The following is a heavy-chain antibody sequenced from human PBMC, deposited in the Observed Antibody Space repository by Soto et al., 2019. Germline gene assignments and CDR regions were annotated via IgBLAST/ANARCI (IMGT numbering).Heavy chain of an antibody. CDR2: ISYDGSNK. V-gene: IGHV3-30-3*01. D-gene: IGHD6-19*01. Sequence: QVQLVESGGGVVQPGRSLRLSCAASGFTFSSYAMNWVRQAPGKGLEWVAVISYDGSNKYYDDSVKGRFTISRDNSNNTLYLQTNSLRAEDTALYYSERDLESGGWYGPGYWGEITLVTV. J-gene: IGHJ4*02. CDR1: GFTFSSYA. CDR3: ERDLESGGWYGPGY.